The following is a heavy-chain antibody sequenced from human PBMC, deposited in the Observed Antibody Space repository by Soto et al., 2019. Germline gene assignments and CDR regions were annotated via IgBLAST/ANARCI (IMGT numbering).Heavy chain of an antibody. CDR2: IHYSGST. Sequence: AETMSLSCTVSGCSICSYYWSWIRQSPGKGLEWIGYIHYSGSTKSNPSLKSRVTISVDTSRNQVSLKLSSVTAADSAVYFCARARYQLLHPYYYGMDVWGQGTTVTVSS. V-gene: IGHV4-59*01. J-gene: IGHJ6*02. D-gene: IGHD2-2*01. CDR1: GCSICSYY. CDR3: ARARYQLLHPYYYGMDV.